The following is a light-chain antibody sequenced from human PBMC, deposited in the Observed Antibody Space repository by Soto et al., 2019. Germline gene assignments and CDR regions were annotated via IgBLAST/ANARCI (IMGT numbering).Light chain of an antibody. CDR2: GNS. Sequence: QSVLTQPPSVSGAPGQRVTISCTGGSSNIGAGCDVHWYQQLPGTAPKLLIYGNSNRPSGVPDRFSGSKSGTSASLAITGLQAEDEADYYCQSYDSSLSGWVFGGGTKLTVL. CDR3: QSYDSSLSGWV. V-gene: IGLV1-40*01. CDR1: SSNIGAGCD. J-gene: IGLJ3*02.